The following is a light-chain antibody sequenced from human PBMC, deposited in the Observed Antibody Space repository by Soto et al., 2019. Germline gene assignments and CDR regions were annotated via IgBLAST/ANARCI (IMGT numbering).Light chain of an antibody. CDR2: ATS. V-gene: IGKV3-20*01. J-gene: IGKJ2*01. CDR3: QQYDTSPPMYT. CDR1: QSVDSTY. Sequence: EIVLTQSPGTLSLSPGERATFSCRASQSVDSTYLAWYQQKPDQSPRLLIYATSTRAAGIPDRFSGSGSGTDFTLTISRLEPDDVAVYYCQQYDTSPPMYTFGQGTKVDIK.